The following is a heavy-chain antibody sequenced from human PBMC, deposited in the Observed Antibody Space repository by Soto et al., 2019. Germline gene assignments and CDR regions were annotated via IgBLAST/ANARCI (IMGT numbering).Heavy chain of an antibody. CDR2: IHHSGNT. D-gene: IGHD3-22*01. CDR3: ARQVVVTSYYFDY. J-gene: IGHJ4*02. Sequence: PSETLCVTCIFSGDFMNIGDYSWALIRQPPGKGLEWIGYIHHSGNTYSNPALRSRLTMSVDRSKNQFSLKLSSVTATDTAIYYCARQVVVTSYYFDYWGPGSVFTVSS. CDR1: GDFMNIGDYS. V-gene: IGHV4-30-2*01.